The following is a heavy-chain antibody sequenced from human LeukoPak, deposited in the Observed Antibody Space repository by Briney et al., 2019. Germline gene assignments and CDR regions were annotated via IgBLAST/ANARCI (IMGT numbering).Heavy chain of an antibody. D-gene: IGHD6-19*01. J-gene: IGHJ1*01. CDR2: ISGSGGST. CDR3: AKEGRQWLTPTGGYFQH. Sequence: GGSLRLSCAAYGFTFSSYAMSWVRQAPGKGLEWVSAISGSGGSTYYADSGKGRFTISRDNSKNTLYLELNSLRAEDTAVCYCAKEGRQWLTPTGGYFQHWGQGALFTVSS. CDR1: GFTFSSYA. V-gene: IGHV3-23*01.